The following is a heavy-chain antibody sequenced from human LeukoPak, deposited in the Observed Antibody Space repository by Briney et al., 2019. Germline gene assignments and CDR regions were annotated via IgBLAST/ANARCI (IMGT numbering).Heavy chain of an antibody. V-gene: IGHV1-69*05. CDR1: GGTFSSYA. CDR2: IIPIFGTA. J-gene: IGHJ6*03. CDR3: ARSAGPVIVPAAIGASGYYYYMDV. Sequence: AASVKVSCKASGGTFSSYAISWVRQAPGQGLKWMGGIIPIFGTANYAQNFQGRVTITTDESTSAAYMELSSLRSEDSAVYYCARSAGPVIVPAAIGASGYYYYMDVWDKGTTVTVSS. D-gene: IGHD2-2*02.